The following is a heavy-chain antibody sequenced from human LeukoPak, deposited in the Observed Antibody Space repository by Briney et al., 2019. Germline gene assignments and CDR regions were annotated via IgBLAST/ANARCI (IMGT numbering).Heavy chain of an antibody. V-gene: IGHV4-30-2*01. CDR2: VYHSGGT. Sequence: PSETLFLTCTFSSASLSSGSYSWSWIRQPPGRGLEWVGYVYHSGGTYYNPSLKTPVTISIDRSKNQFSLKMSSVSAADTAVYYCARWYGSGTSNPCFDSWVQAALVTVSS. J-gene: IGHJ5*01. CDR3: ARWYGSGTSNPCFDS. CDR1: SASLSSGSYS. D-gene: IGHD3-10*01.